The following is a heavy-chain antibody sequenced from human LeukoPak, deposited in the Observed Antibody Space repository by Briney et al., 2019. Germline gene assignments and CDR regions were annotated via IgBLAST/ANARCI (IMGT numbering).Heavy chain of an antibody. J-gene: IGHJ6*04. V-gene: IGHV1-69*13. CDR2: IIPIFGTA. CDR1: GGTFSSYA. D-gene: IGHD2-2*01. CDR3: ARAEYQLPGPYYYGMDV. Sequence: SVRVSCKASGGTFSSYAISCVRQAPGQGLEWMGEIIPIFGTANYAQKFQGRVTITADESTSTAYMELSSLRSEDTAVYYCARAEYQLPGPYYYGMDVWGKGTTVTVSS.